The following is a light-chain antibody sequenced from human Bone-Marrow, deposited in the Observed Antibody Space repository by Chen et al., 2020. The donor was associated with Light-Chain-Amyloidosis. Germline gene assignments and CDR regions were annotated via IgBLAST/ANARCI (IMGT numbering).Light chain of an antibody. CDR1: SSDVGGHDH. J-gene: IGLJ3*02. CDR3: SSHASGSTLV. V-gene: IGLV2-14*01. CDR2: DVT. Sequence: QSALPQPASVSGSPGQSITIPCAGTSSDVGGHDHVSWYQQCPGKAPKLIIYDVTYRPSGVSHRFSGSKSSNTASLTVSGLQAEDEADYYCSSHASGSTLVFGGGTKLTVL.